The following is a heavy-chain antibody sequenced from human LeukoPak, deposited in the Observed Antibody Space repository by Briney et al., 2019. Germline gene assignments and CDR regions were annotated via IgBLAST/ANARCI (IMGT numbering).Heavy chain of an antibody. CDR1: GGSISSYY. CDR3: ARDLAEPFDYYGSSGYYSAFDI. V-gene: IGHV4-59*01. CDR2: IYYSGST. D-gene: IGHD3-22*01. Sequence: SETLSLSCTVSGGSISSYYWSWIRQPPGKGLEWIGYIYYSGSTNYNPSLKSRVTISVDTSKNQFSLKLSSVTAADTAVYYCARDLAEPFDYYGSSGYYSAFDIWGQGTMVTVSS. J-gene: IGHJ3*02.